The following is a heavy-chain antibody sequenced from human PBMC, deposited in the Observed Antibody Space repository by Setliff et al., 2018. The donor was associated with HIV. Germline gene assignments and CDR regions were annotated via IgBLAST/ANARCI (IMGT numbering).Heavy chain of an antibody. J-gene: IGHJ6*03. CDR1: GGSISSSSYY. CDR3: ARGRYRSRWYASDHYYIDV. D-gene: IGHD6-13*01. Sequence: SETLSLTCTVSGGSISSSSYYWGWIRQPPGKGLQWIGSIYYRGSTYYNPSLKSRVTISVDTSKNQFSLKLRSVTAADTALYYCARGRYRSRWYASDHYYIDVWGKGTTVTV. V-gene: IGHV4-39*01. CDR2: IYYRGST.